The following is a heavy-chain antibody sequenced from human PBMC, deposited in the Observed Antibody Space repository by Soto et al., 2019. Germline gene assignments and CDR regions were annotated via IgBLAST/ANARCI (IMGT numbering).Heavy chain of an antibody. V-gene: IGHV4-4*02. Sequence: QVPLQESGPGLVKPSGTLSLTCAVSDGSISTNWWSWVRQPPGKGLEWIGEIYHSGPTNYNPSLKSRVTILIDKSKNQFSLDLASVTAADTAIYYCARHIAVPTTRGFDYWGQGTRVTVSS. CDR3: ARHIAVPTTRGFDY. CDR1: DGSISTNW. D-gene: IGHD6-19*01. CDR2: IYHSGPT. J-gene: IGHJ4*02.